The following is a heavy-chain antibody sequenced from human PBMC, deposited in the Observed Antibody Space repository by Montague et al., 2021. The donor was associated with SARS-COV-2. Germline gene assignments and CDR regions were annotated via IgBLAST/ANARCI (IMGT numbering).Heavy chain of an antibody. CDR3: AKGGERITMIVVVITLADFDY. CDR1: GFTFSSYA. J-gene: IGHJ4*02. Sequence: LRLSCAASGFTFSSYAMSWVRQAPGKGLEWVSGISDSGGSTYYXDSVKGRFTISRDNSKNTLYLQMNSLRAEDTAVYYCAKGGERITMIVVVITLADFDYWGQGTLVTVSS. CDR2: ISDSGGST. D-gene: IGHD3-22*01. V-gene: IGHV3-23*01.